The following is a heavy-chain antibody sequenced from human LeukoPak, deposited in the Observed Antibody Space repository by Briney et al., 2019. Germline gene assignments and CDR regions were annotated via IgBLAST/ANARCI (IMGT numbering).Heavy chain of an antibody. J-gene: IGHJ4*02. V-gene: IGHV3-23*01. CDR2: ISFAGDKT. CDR1: GFIFSRYD. D-gene: IGHD3-9*01. Sequence: GGSLRLSCAASGFIFSRYDMSWVRQPPEEGLEWVSTISFAGDKTAYTDSVKGRFTISRDNSKNTLYLQMNSLRDEDTAVYYCAKGDSYYDLLTCFDFWGPGTLVTVSS. CDR3: AKGDSYYDLLTCFDF.